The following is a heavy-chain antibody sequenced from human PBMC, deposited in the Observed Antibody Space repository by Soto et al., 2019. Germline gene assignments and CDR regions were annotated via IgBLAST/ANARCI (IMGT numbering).Heavy chain of an antibody. CDR1: GFKFDDYT. J-gene: IGHJ4*02. D-gene: IGHD5-12*01. Sequence: GGSLRLSCAASGFKFDDYTMHWVRQAPGKGLEWVSSISASSGSTYYADSVEGRFTISRDNSKNTLYLQMNSLRAEDTAVYYCVKGGYHYFDYWGQGTLVTVSS. CDR3: VKGGYHYFDY. CDR2: ISASSGST. V-gene: IGHV3-23*01.